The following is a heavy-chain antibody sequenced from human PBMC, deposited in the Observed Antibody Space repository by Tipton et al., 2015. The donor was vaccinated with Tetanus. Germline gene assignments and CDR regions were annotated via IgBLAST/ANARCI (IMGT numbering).Heavy chain of an antibody. V-gene: IGHV4-61*08. CDR2: IYYSGST. D-gene: IGHD1-14*01. Sequence: SGALLTTGGYYWSWIRQPPGKGLEWIGYIYYSGSTNYNPSLKSRVTISVDTSKNQFSLKLSSVTAADTAVYYCARGTGDYWGQGTLVTVSS. CDR3: ARGTGDY. CDR1: GALLTTGGYY. J-gene: IGHJ4*02.